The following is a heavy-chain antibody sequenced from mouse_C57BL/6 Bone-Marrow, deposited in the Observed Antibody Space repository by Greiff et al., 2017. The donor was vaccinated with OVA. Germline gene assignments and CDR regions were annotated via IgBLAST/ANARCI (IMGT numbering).Heavy chain of an antibody. CDR3: ARSKYFDY. J-gene: IGHJ2*01. V-gene: IGHV1-54*01. Sequence: VKLMESGAELVRPGTLVKVSCKASGYAFTNYLIEWVKQRPGQGLEWIGVINPGSGGTNYNEKFKGKATLTADKSSSTAYMQLSSLTSEDSAVYFCARSKYFDYWGQGTTLTVSS. CDR1: GYAFTNYL. CDR2: INPGSGGT.